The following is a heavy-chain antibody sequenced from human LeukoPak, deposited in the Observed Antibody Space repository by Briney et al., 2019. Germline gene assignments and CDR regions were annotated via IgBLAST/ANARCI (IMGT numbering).Heavy chain of an antibody. CDR1: GGSISSYY. J-gene: IGHJ3*02. D-gene: IGHD1-1*01. V-gene: IGHV4-59*12. Sequence: SETLSLTCTVSGGSISSYYWSWIRQPPGKRLEWIGYIYYSGSTNYNPSLKSRVTISVDTSKNQFSLKLSSVTAADTAVYYCARTTGLDAFDIWGQGTMVTVSS. CDR3: ARTTGLDAFDI. CDR2: IYYSGST.